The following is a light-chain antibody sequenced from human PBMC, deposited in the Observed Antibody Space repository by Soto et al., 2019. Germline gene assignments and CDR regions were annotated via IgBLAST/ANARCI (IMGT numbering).Light chain of an antibody. Sequence: IVLTQSPGTLSLSPGERATLSCRASQSVSSTYIAWYQQNPGQAPRLLIYGASSRATGIPDRFSGSGSGTDFTFTISRREPEDFAVYFCQQYGRSPPFTFGQGTKVEIK. V-gene: IGKV3-20*01. J-gene: IGKJ2*01. CDR1: QSVSSTY. CDR2: GAS. CDR3: QQYGRSPPFT.